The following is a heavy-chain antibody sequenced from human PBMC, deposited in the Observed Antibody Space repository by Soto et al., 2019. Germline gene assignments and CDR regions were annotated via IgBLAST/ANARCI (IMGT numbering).Heavy chain of an antibody. J-gene: IGHJ4*02. CDR3: ARAPMVLSRYYFDS. D-gene: IGHD2-8*01. Sequence: LSLTCTVSGGSISNFYWSWIRQPPGKGLEWIGYISYSGSTNYNPSLKSRVSISVDTSKNQLSLNLTSVTAADTAVYYCARAPMVLSRYYFDSWGQGTQVTVYS. CDR2: ISYSGST. CDR1: GGSISNFY. V-gene: IGHV4-59*01.